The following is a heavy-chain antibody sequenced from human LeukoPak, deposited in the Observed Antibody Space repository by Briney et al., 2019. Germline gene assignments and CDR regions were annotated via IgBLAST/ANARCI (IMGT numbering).Heavy chain of an antibody. V-gene: IGHV4-59*02. CDR1: GDSVTTYY. J-gene: IGHJ1*01. CDR3: ATTTLLAPDGRAEYFQH. CDR2: KFDGGRD. D-gene: IGHD3-3*01. Sequence: SEALSLTCTVSGDSVTTYYWRWIRQPPGKGPEWIGYKFDGGRDIYNPSLKSRVTISVDASEKQFSLSLRSVTATHTAIYYCATTTLLAPDGRAEYFQHWGQGTLVIVSS.